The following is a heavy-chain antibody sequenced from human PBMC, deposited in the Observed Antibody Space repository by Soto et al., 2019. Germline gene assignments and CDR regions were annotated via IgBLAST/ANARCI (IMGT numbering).Heavy chain of an antibody. J-gene: IGHJ4*02. Sequence: SETLALTCTFSGGSMSSYYGSWIRQPPGKGLEWIGYIYYSGSTNYNPSLKGRFTISRDNSKNTLYLQMNSLRAEDTAVYYCARDGVGATVFFGYLDYWGQGALVTVSS. D-gene: IGHD1-26*01. CDR3: ARDGVGATVFFGYLDY. CDR1: GGSMSSYY. CDR2: IYYSGST. V-gene: IGHV4-59*12.